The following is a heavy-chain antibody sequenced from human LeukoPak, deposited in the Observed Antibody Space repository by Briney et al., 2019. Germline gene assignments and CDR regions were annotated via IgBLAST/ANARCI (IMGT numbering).Heavy chain of an antibody. D-gene: IGHD2-15*01. Sequence: GGSLRLSCAASGFTFSSYIMNWVRQAPGKGLEWVSAISGSGGSTYYADSVKGRFTISRDNSKNTLYLQMNSLRAEDTAVYYCAKRSGAAPAPDYMDVWGKGTTVTISS. CDR2: ISGSGGST. CDR3: AKRSGAAPAPDYMDV. J-gene: IGHJ6*03. V-gene: IGHV3-23*01. CDR1: GFTFSSYI.